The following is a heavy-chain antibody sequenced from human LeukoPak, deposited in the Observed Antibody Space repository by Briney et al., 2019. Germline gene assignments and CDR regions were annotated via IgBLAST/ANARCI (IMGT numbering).Heavy chain of an antibody. CDR2: IYSGGST. V-gene: IGHV3-53*01. D-gene: IGHD1-26*01. J-gene: IGHJ3*02. CDR3: ARGGSYLSAFDI. Sequence: GGSLILSCASPGFTVSSNYMSLVRQAPGKGLEWVSIIYSGGSTFYADSVKGRFTISRDNSKNTLYLQMNSLRAEDTAVYYCARGGSYLSAFDIWGQGTMVTVSS. CDR1: GFTVSSNY.